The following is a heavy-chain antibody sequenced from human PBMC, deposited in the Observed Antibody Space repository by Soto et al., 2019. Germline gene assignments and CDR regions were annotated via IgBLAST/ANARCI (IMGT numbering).Heavy chain of an antibody. Sequence: EVQLVESGGGLVKPGGSLRLSCAASGFTFSSYSMNWVRQAPGKGLEWVSSISSSSSYIYYADSVKGRFTISRDNAKNSLYLQMNSLRAEDTAVYYCARVGNSLNTVYAPHVNDAFDIWGQGTMVTVSS. CDR1: GFTFSSYS. V-gene: IGHV3-21*01. CDR3: ARVGNSLNTVYAPHVNDAFDI. J-gene: IGHJ3*02. CDR2: ISSSSSYI. D-gene: IGHD2-8*01.